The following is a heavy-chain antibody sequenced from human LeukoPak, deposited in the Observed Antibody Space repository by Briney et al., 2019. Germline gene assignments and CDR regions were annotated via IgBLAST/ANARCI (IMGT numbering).Heavy chain of an antibody. CDR2: ISSSSSTI. V-gene: IGHV3-48*01. CDR3: ARGSGWSLFDY. CDR1: GFTFSSYS. D-gene: IGHD6-19*01. Sequence: SGGSLRLSCAASGFTFSSYSMNWVRQAPGKGLEWVSYISSSSSTIYYADSVKGRFTISRGNAKNSLYLQMNSLRAEDTAVYYCARGSGWSLFDYWGQGTLVTVSS. J-gene: IGHJ4*02.